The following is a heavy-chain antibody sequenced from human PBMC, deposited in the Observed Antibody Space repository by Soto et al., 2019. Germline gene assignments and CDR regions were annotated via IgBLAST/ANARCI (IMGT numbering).Heavy chain of an antibody. V-gene: IGHV4-59*08. CDR3: ARRVIGIADIVVVPAVYYYYMDV. CDR2: IYYSGST. D-gene: IGHD2-2*01. J-gene: IGHJ6*03. Sequence: PSETLSLTCTVSGGSISSYYWSWIRQPPGKGLEWIGYIYYSGSTNYNSSLKSRVTISVDTSKNQFSLKLSSVTAADTAVYYCARRVIGIADIVVVPAVYYYYMDVWGKGTTVTVSS. CDR1: GGSISSYY.